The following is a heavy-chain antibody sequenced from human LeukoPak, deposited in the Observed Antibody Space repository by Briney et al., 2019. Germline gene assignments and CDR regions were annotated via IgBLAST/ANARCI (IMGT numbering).Heavy chain of an antibody. V-gene: IGHV4-39*07. CDR2: IYHSGST. CDR3: ASLPSNTVTHDY. CDR1: GGFISNSNYY. Sequence: SENLSLTCTVSGGFISNSNYYWGWIRQPPGKGLEWIGTIYHSGSTHYNPSLKSRVTLSVDTSKNQFSLKLRSVTAADTAVYYCASLPSNTVTHDYWGQGTLVTVSS. J-gene: IGHJ4*02. D-gene: IGHD4-11*01.